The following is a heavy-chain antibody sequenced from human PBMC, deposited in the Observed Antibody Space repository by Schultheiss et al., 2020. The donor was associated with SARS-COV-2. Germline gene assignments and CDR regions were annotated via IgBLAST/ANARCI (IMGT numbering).Heavy chain of an antibody. J-gene: IGHJ4*02. Sequence: SETLSLTCTVSGGSISSGGYSWSWIRQPPGKGLEWIGYIYYSGSTSYNPSLQSRVTISVDTSKNQFSLKLSSVTAADTAVYYCARQRVDYDYAWGSSRSHFDFWGQGTPVTVSS. CDR1: GGSISSGGYS. CDR3: ARQRVDYDYAWGSSRSHFDF. CDR2: IYYSGST. D-gene: IGHD3-16*02. V-gene: IGHV4-61*08.